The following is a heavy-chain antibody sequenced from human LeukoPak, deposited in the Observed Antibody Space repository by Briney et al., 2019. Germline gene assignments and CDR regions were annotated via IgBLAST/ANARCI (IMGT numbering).Heavy chain of an antibody. CDR2: ISYDGSNK. Sequence: GGSLRLSCAASGFTFSSYGMHWVRQVPGKGLEWVAVISYDGSNKYYADSVKGRFTISRDNSKNTLYLQMNSLRAEDTAVYYCARDGGDPGPFDYWGQGTLVTVSS. CDR3: ARDGGDPGPFDY. D-gene: IGHD2-21*02. CDR1: GFTFSSYG. J-gene: IGHJ4*02. V-gene: IGHV3-30*03.